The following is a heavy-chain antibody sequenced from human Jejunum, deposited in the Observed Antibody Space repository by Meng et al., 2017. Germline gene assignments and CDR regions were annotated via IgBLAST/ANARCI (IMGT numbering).Heavy chain of an antibody. Sequence: SETLSLTCTVSGGSINSYYWSWIRQPPGKGLEWIGYIYYSGSTNYNPSLKSRVTISVDTSKNQFSLKLNSVTAADTAVYYCGRGGSLSSWPIWGQGTMVTVSS. CDR2: IYYSGST. D-gene: IGHD6-13*01. J-gene: IGHJ3*02. CDR1: GGSINSYY. V-gene: IGHV4-59*01. CDR3: GRGGSLSSWPI.